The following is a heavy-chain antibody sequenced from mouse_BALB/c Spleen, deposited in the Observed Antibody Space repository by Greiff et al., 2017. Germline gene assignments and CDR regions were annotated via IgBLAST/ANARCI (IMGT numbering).Heavy chain of an antibody. CDR3: AREGRYYGSYYFDY. V-gene: IGHV5-15*02. D-gene: IGHD1-2*01. CDR1: GFTFGDYG. J-gene: IGHJ2*01. Sequence: EVKVVESGGGLVQPGGSRKLSCAASGFTFGDYGMAWVRQAPGKGPEWVAFISNLAYRIYYADTVTGRFTISRENAKNTLYLEMSSLRSEDTAMYYCAREGRYYGSYYFDYWGQGTTLSLL. CDR2: ISNLAYRI.